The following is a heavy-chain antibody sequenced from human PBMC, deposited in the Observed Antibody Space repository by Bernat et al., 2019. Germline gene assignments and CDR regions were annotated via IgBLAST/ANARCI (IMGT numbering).Heavy chain of an antibody. CDR1: GFTFSSYG. CDR2: ISYDGSNK. V-gene: IGHV3-30*18. CDR3: VKDLVKYYASGSSYFDN. D-gene: IGHD3-10*01. Sequence: QVQLVESGGGVVQPGRSLRLSCAASGFTFSSYGMHWVRQAPGKGLEWVAVISYDGSNKYYVDSVKGRFTISRDNSKNTLYLQMNSLRAEDTAVYYCVKDLVKYYASGSSYFDNWGQGTLVTVSS. J-gene: IGHJ4*02.